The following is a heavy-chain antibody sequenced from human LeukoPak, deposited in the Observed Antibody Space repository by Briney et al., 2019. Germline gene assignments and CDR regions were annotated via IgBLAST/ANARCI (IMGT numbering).Heavy chain of an antibody. CDR2: IIPNSGGT. Sequence: ASVKVSCKAFGYTFSDYYLHWVRQAPGQGLEWMGWIIPNSGGTAYAQNFEGRVTMTRDTSISTAYMELSRLRSDDTAMYYCARIRTSGSYFNAWGQGSLVTVSS. CDR1: GYTFSDYY. J-gene: IGHJ4*02. D-gene: IGHD3-10*01. V-gene: IGHV1-2*02. CDR3: ARIRTSGSYFNA.